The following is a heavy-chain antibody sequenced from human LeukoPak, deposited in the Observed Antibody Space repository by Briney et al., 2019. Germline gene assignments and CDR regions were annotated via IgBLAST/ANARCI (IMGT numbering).Heavy chain of an antibody. CDR1: GDSVSSNSAA. CDR2: TYYRSKWYN. V-gene: IGHV6-1*01. D-gene: IGHD3-22*01. J-gene: IGHJ4*02. CDR3: ARAIVYDSSGYHRDPVYFDY. Sequence: SQTLSLTCAISGDSVSSNSAAWNWTRQSPSRGLEWLGRTYYRSKWYNDYAVSVKSRITINPDTSKNQFSLQLNSVTPEDTAVYYCARAIVYDSSGYHRDPVYFDYWGQGTLVTVSS.